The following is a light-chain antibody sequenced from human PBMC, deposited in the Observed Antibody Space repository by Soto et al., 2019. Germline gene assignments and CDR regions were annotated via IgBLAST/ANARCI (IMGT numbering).Light chain of an antibody. CDR3: GSYGGSNNLV. CDR2: EVT. V-gene: IGLV2-8*01. Sequence: QSALTQPPSASGSPGQSVTISCTGTSSDVGGYNYVSWYQQHPGKGPKLIIFEVTKRPSGVPDRFSGSKSGNTASLTVSGLQAEDEANYYCGSYGGSNNLVFGGGTKLTVL. J-gene: IGLJ3*02. CDR1: SSDVGGYNY.